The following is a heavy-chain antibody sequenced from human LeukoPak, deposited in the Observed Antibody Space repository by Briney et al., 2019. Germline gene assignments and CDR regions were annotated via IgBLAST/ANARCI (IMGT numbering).Heavy chain of an antibody. D-gene: IGHD2-21*02. CDR3: ARDSGDYVRARTSDY. CDR1: GFTFSSYW. Sequence: GGSLRLSCAASGFTFSSYWMSWVRQAPGKGLEWVANIKQDGSEKYYVDSVKGRFTISRDNAKNSLYLQMNSLRAEDTAVYYCARDSGDYVRARTSDYWGQGTLVTVSS. V-gene: IGHV3-7*01. CDR2: IKQDGSEK. J-gene: IGHJ4*02.